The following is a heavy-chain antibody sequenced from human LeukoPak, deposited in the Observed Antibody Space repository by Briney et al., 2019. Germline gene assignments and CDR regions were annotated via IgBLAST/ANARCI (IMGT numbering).Heavy chain of an antibody. D-gene: IGHD3-22*01. CDR1: GFTVSSNY. CDR2: VYDDGST. V-gene: IGHV3-66*02. J-gene: IGHJ3*02. CDR3: AIDRRYYYDSSGSDAFDI. Sequence: PGGSLRLSCAASGFTVSSNYMSWVRQAPGKGLEWVSVVYDDGSTYYADSAKGRFAISRDNSKNTLYLQMNSLRTEDTPEYYCAIDRRYYYDSSGSDAFDIWGQGTMVTVSS.